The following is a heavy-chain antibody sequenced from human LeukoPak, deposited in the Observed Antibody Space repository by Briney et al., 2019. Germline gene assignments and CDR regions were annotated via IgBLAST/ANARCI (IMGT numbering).Heavy chain of an antibody. V-gene: IGHV3-7*02. J-gene: IGHJ4*02. CDR3: ARGDYVDY. CDR2: IKTDGSET. Sequence: GGSLRLSCAASGFTFSNYWMNWVRQAPGKGLEWVANIKTDGSETYYVDSVKGRFTISRDNSKNTLYLQMSSLRAEDTAVYYCARGDYVDYWGQGTLVTVSS. CDR1: GFTFSNYW.